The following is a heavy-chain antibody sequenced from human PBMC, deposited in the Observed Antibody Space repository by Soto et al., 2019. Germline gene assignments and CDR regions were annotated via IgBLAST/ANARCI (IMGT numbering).Heavy chain of an antibody. CDR1: GGTFSRDA. D-gene: IGHD2-15*01. Sequence: QVQLVQSGAEVKKPGSSVKVSCKASGGTFSRDAISWVRQAPGQGLEWMGGIIPMFGTAKYVQKFQGRLTITADESTTTAYMELRSLRSDDTAVYYCARGVVVVAASQLGSFDPWGQGTLVTVSS. CDR3: ARGVVVVAASQLGSFDP. V-gene: IGHV1-69*01. CDR2: IIPMFGTA. J-gene: IGHJ5*02.